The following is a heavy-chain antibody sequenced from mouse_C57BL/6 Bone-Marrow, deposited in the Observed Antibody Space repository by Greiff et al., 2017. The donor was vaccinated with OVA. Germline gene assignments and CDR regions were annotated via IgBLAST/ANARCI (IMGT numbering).Heavy chain of an antibody. J-gene: IGHJ2*01. CDR1: GYTFTSYW. D-gene: IGHD2-14*01. Sequence: QVQLQQPGAELVKPGASVKLSCKASGYTFTSYWMHWVKQRPGQGLEWIGMIHPNSGSTNYNEKFKSKATLTVDKSSSTAYMQFSSLTSEDSAVYYCARGGLRYSSDYTGEGTTLSVSS. CDR2: IHPNSGST. V-gene: IGHV1-64*01. CDR3: ARGGLRYSSDY.